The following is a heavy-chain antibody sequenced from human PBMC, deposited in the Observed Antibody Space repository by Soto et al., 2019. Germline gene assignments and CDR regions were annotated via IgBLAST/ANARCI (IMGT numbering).Heavy chain of an antibody. CDR1: GDSITTNGYY. D-gene: IGHD2-8*01. J-gene: IGHJ4*02. CDR2: VYSTGST. Sequence: SETLSLTCSVSGDSITTNGYYWDWIRQPPGKGLQWIGNVYSTGSTFSHPSLTSRVFISVDTSKNKFSLRLTSVTAADTAVYYCARSHYTYGLLIDYWGPGIMVTVS. CDR3: ARSHYTYGLLIDY. V-gene: IGHV4-39*01.